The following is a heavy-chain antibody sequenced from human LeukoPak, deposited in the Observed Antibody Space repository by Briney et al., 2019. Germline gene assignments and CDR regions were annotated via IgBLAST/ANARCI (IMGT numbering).Heavy chain of an antibody. J-gene: IGHJ4*02. D-gene: IGHD7-27*01. CDR3: ARNWGYFDY. V-gene: IGHV3-64*04. CDR2: ISDSGGST. CDR1: GFPFSSYA. Sequence: GGSLRLSCSASGFPFSSYAMHWVRQAPGKGLEYVSAISDSGGSTYYADSVKGRFTISRDNAKNSLFLQMNSLRGEDTAVYHCARNWGYFDYWGQGTLVTVSS.